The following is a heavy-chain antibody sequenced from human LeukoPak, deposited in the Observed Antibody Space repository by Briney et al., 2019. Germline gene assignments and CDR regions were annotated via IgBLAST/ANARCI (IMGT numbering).Heavy chain of an antibody. D-gene: IGHD6-19*01. CDR2: IYPSDSDT. J-gene: IGHJ4*02. Sequence: GESLKISCKGSGYSFTRYWIGWVRQMPGKGLEWMGIIYPSDSDTRYSPSFQGQVSISADKSISTAYLQWSSLKASDTAMYYCARFDSSGWYYFDYWGQGTLVTVSS. V-gene: IGHV5-51*01. CDR3: ARFDSSGWYYFDY. CDR1: GYSFTRYW.